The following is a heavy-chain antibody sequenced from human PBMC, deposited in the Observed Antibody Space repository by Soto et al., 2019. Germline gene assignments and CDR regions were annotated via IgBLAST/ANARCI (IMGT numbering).Heavy chain of an antibody. V-gene: IGHV3-33*01. D-gene: IGHD3-10*01. J-gene: IGHJ4*02. Sequence: QVQLVESGGGVVQPGRSLRLSCAASGFTFSSYGMHWVRQAPGKGLEWVAVIWYDGSNKYYADSVKGRFTISRDNSKNTLYLQMNSLRAADTAVYYCARDSYYYGSGSYYFDYWGQGTLVTVSS. CDR1: GFTFSSYG. CDR3: ARDSYYYGSGSYYFDY. CDR2: IWYDGSNK.